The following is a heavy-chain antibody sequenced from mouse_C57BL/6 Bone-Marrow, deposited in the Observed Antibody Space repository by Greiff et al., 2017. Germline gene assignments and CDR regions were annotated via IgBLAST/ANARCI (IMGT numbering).Heavy chain of an antibody. CDR1: GYTFTSYW. V-gene: IGHV1-69*01. CDR3: AKGGDYGYARGGYFDY. CDR2: IDPSDSYT. Sequence: VQLQQPGAELVMPGASVKLSCKASGYTFTSYWMHWVKQRPGQGLEWIGEIDPSDSYTNYNQKFKGKSTLTVDKSSSTAYMQLSSLTSEDSAVYYCAKGGDYGYARGGYFDYWGQGTTLTVSS. D-gene: IGHD2-2*01. J-gene: IGHJ2*01.